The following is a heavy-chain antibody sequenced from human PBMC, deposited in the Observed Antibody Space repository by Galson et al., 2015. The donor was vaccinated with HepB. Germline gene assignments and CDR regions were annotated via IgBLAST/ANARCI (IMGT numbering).Heavy chain of an antibody. CDR2: ISSSSSTI. V-gene: IGHV3-48*01. J-gene: IGHJ4*02. D-gene: IGHD3-22*01. Sequence: SLRLSCAASGFTFSSYSMNWVRQAPGKGLEWVSYISSSSSTIYYADSVKGRFTISRDNSKNTLYLQMNSLRAEDTAVYYCAGRYYYDSRPGYWGQGTLVTVSS. CDR3: AGRYYYDSRPGY. CDR1: GFTFSSYS.